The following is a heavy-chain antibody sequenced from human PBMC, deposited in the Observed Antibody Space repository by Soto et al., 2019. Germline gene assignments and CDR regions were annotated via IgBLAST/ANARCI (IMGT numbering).Heavy chain of an antibody. Sequence: QVRLVESGGGVVQPGRSLRLSCAASGFTFSSYAMHWVRQAPGKGLEWVAVISYDGSNKYYADSVKGRFTISRDNSKNTLYLQMNSLRAEDTAVYYCARALGEASDYWGQGTLVTVSS. CDR3: ARALGEASDY. CDR2: ISYDGSNK. CDR1: GFTFSSYA. D-gene: IGHD3-16*01. V-gene: IGHV3-30-3*01. J-gene: IGHJ4*02.